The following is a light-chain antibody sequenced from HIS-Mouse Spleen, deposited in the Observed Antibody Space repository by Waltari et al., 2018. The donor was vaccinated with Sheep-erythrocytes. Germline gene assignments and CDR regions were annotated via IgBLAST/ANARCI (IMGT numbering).Light chain of an antibody. CDR3: SSYAGSNNWV. J-gene: IGLJ3*02. CDR1: SSDVGGYNY. CDR2: EVS. Sequence: VTISCTGTSSDVGGYNYVPWYQQHPGKAPKLMIYEVSKRPSGVPDRFSGSKSGNTASLTVSGVPEDEADYYCSSYAGSNNWVFGGGTKLTVL. V-gene: IGLV2-8*01.